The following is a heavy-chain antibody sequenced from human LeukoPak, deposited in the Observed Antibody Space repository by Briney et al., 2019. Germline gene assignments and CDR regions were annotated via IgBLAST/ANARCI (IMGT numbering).Heavy chain of an antibody. D-gene: IGHD5-18*01. V-gene: IGHV1-18*01. CDR2: ISPYNGNT. J-gene: IGHJ6*03. CDR3: ARTTEGGYTYDYFYYYYMDV. Sequence: ASVKVSCKASGYKFTNYGISWVRQAPGQGLEWMGWISPYNGNTIYAQKLQGRVTMTTDTSTSTAYMELRSLRSDDTAVYYCARTTEGGYTYDYFYYYYMDVWGKGTTVTISS. CDR1: GYKFTNYG.